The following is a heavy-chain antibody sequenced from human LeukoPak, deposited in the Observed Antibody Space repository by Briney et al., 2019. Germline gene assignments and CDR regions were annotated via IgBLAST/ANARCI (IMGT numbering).Heavy chain of an antibody. D-gene: IGHD3-3*01. Sequence: SETLSLTCTVSGGSISSSSYYWGWIRQRPGRGLEWIGSIYYSGSTYYNPSLKSRVTISVGTSKNQFSLKLSSVTAADTAVYYCARFLDAFDIWGQGTMVTVSS. CDR3: ARFLDAFDI. CDR2: IYYSGST. J-gene: IGHJ3*02. CDR1: GGSISSSSYY. V-gene: IGHV4-39*01.